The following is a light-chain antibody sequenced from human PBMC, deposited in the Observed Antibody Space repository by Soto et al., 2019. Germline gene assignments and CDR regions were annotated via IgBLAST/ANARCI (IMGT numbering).Light chain of an antibody. Sequence: QSVLTQSPSASGTPGQRVTISCSGGSSNIGTNTVNWYQQISGAAPKLLIYSYNERPSWVPDRFSGSKSGTSASLAISGLQSEDEADYYCAVWDDSLNAVVFGGGTKLTVL. CDR3: AVWDDSLNAVV. CDR2: SYN. CDR1: SSNIGTNT. V-gene: IGLV1-44*01. J-gene: IGLJ2*01.